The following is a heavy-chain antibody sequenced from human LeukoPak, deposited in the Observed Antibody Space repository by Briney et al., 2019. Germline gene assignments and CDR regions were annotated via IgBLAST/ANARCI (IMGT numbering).Heavy chain of an antibody. D-gene: IGHD5-24*01. V-gene: IGHV3-9*01. CDR2: ISWNSGSI. CDR3: ARDRPGDGYTPLGY. Sequence: GGSLRLSCAASGFTFDDYAMHWVRQAPGKGLEWVSGISWNSGSIGYADSVKGRFTISRDNAKNSLYLQMNSLRAEDTALYYCARDRPGDGYTPLGYWGQRTLVTVSS. CDR1: GFTFDDYA. J-gene: IGHJ4*02.